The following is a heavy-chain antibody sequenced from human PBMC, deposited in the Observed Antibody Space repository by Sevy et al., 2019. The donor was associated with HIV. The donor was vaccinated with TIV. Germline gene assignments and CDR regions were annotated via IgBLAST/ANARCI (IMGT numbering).Heavy chain of an antibody. CDR1: GGSFSGYY. J-gene: IGHJ3*02. V-gene: IGHV4-34*01. CDR2: INHSGST. D-gene: IGHD3-3*01. CDR3: ERGGVASTFGVVLVAFDI. Sequence: SETLSLTCAVYGGSFSGYYWSWIRQPPGKGLEWIGEINHSGSTNYNPSLKSRVTISVDTSKNQFSLKLSSVTAADTAVYYCERGGVASTFGVVLVAFDIWGQGTMVTVSS.